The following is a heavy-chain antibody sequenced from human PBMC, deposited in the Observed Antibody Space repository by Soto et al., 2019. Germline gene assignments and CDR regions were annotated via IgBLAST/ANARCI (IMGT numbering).Heavy chain of an antibody. CDR3: ARRRYDILTGDHYYGMDV. CDR2: IYPADSDT. CDR1: GYSFTSYW. D-gene: IGHD3-9*01. Sequence: PGESLKISCKGSGYSFTSYWIGWVRQMPGKGLEWMGIIYPADSDTRYSPSFQGQVTISADKSISTAYLQWSSLKASDTAMYYCARRRYDILTGDHYYGMDVWGQGTTVTVSS. V-gene: IGHV5-51*01. J-gene: IGHJ6*02.